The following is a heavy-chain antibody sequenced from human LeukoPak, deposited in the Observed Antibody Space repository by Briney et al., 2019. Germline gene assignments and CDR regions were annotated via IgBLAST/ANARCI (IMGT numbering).Heavy chain of an antibody. CDR2: ISYDGSNN. V-gene: IGHV3-30*04. Sequence: PGGSLRLSCAASGFTFSSYAMHWVRQAPGKGRGWGAVISYDGSNNYYADSVNGRFTISRDKSKNTLYLQMNSLRAEDTAVYYCAREGSSGSWFDPWGQGTLVTVSS. CDR1: GFTFSSYA. D-gene: IGHD6-19*01. CDR3: AREGSSGSWFDP. J-gene: IGHJ5*02.